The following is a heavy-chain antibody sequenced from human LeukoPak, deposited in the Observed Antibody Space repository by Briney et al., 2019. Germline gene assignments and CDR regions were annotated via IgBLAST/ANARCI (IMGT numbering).Heavy chain of an antibody. V-gene: IGHV4-61*01. CDR2: IYYSGST. J-gene: IGHJ5*02. CDR1: GGSVSSGSYY. CDR3: ARGRPGYCSSTSCPEDSNWFDP. D-gene: IGHD2-2*01. Sequence: SETLSLTCTVSGGSVSSGSYYWSWIRQPPGTGLEWIGYIYYSGSTNYNPSLKSRVTISVDTSKNQFSLKLSSVTAADTAVYYCARGRPGYCSSTSCPEDSNWFDPWGQGTLVTVSS.